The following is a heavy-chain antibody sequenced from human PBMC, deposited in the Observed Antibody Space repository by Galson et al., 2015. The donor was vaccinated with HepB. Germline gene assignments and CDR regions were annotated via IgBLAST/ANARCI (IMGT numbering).Heavy chain of an antibody. D-gene: IGHD3-16*01. CDR1: GFIFRHHA. V-gene: IGHV3-23*01. J-gene: IGHJ5*02. Sequence: SLRLSCAGSGFIFRHHAMAWIRQAPGKGLEWVAGINGRGSTRSYSDAVKGRFSISRDNSKDTVFLQMNNLRAEDTAVYYCVKEGSWFGGDWFDPWGQGALVTVS. CDR3: VKEGSWFGGDWFDP. CDR2: INGRGSTR.